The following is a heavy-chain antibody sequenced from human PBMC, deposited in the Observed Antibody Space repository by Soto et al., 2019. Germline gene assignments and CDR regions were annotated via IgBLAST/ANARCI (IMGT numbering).Heavy chain of an antibody. V-gene: IGHV1-18*01. CDR1: GYTFTSYS. CDR2: ISVNNGNT. J-gene: IGHJ4*02. Sequence: ASVKVSCKASGYTFTSYSVSWVRQAPGQGLEWMGWISVNNGNTNYAQKFQGRVTMTTDTYTSTAYMELRSLRSDDTAVYYCARAPGKSQRGAFDYWGQGTLVTVSS. CDR3: ARAPGKSQRGAFDY.